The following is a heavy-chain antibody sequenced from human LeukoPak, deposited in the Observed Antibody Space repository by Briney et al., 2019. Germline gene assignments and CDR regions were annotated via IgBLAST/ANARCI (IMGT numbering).Heavy chain of an antibody. CDR2: ISWNSGSI. CDR1: GFTFDDYA. CDR3: AKAHYDSSGSLYYYYGMDV. V-gene: IGHV3-9*01. Sequence: GRSLRLSCAASGFTFDDYAMHWVRHAPGKGLEWVSGISWNSGSIGYADSVKGRFTISRDNAKNSLYLQMNSLRAEDTALYYCAKAHYDSSGSLYYYYGMDVWGQGTTVTVSS. D-gene: IGHD3-22*01. J-gene: IGHJ6*02.